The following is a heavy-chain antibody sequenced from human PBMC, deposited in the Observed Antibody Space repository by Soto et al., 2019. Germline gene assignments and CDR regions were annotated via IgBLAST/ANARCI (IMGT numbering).Heavy chain of an antibody. V-gene: IGHV1-69*06. CDR2: TGSGTGPG. J-gene: IGHJ4*02. Sequence: QVQLVQSGTEVTKPGSSVKVSCKASGGSLSTNPISWVRQAPGQGLEWMGGTGSGTGPGNHAQKFQGRLTGTAGKSKSTVYMERTNPSSEDTAVYYCARRDSGGFYRFFDSWGQGTLVTVSS. D-gene: IGHD2-15*01. CDR3: ARRDSGGFYRFFDS. CDR1: GGSLSTNP.